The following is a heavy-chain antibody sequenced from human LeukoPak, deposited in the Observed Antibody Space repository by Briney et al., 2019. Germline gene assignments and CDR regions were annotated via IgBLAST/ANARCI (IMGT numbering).Heavy chain of an antibody. V-gene: IGHV4-34*01. CDR1: GGSFSGYY. J-gene: IGHJ4*02. Sequence: PSETLSLTCAVYGGSFSGYYWSWIRQPPGKGLEWIGEINHSGSTNYNPSLKSRVTISVDTSKNQFSLKLSSVTAADTAVYYCARASGFNYYDSSGYRLHGYDYWGQGTLVTVSS. D-gene: IGHD3-22*01. CDR3: ARASGFNYYDSSGYRLHGYDY. CDR2: INHSGST.